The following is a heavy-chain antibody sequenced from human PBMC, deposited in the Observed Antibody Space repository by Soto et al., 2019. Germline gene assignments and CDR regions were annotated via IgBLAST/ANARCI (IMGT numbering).Heavy chain of an antibody. J-gene: IGHJ4*02. CDR1: GYTLTELS. D-gene: IGHD3-10*01. Sequence: ASVKVSCKVSGYTLTELSMHWVRQAPGLGLEWMGRVDPIVSMSNYAQKFQGRVTITADKSTNTAYMQLSSLRSEDTAIYYCAASYGSGYRAFDYWGQGALVTVSS. CDR2: VDPIVSMS. CDR3: AASYGSGYRAFDY. V-gene: IGHV1-24*01.